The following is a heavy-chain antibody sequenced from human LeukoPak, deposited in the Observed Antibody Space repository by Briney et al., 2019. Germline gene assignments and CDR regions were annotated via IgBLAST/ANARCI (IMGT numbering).Heavy chain of an antibody. CDR3: ANGPPFGVVPAAGAFDI. Sequence: PGGSLRLSCAASGFTFSSYAMSWVRQAPGKGLERVSAISGSGSSTYYADSVKGRFTISRDNSKNTLYLQMNSLRAEDTAVYYCANGPPFGVVPAAGAFDIWGQGTMVTVSS. J-gene: IGHJ3*02. CDR1: GFTFSSYA. D-gene: IGHD2-2*01. V-gene: IGHV3-23*01. CDR2: ISGSGSST.